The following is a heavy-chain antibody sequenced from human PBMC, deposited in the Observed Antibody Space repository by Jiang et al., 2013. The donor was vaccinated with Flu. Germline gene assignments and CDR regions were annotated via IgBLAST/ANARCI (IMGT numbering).Heavy chain of an antibody. J-gene: IGHJ2*01. D-gene: IGHD2-21*02. Sequence: KPTQTLTLTCTFSGFSLSTSGVGVGWIRQPPGKALEWLALIYWDDDKRYSPSLKSRLTITKDTSKNQVVLTMTNMDPVDTATYFCAHRVYCGGDCYGGVGYFDLWGPWHPGHCLL. CDR2: IYWDDDK. CDR1: GFSLSTSGVG. V-gene: IGHV2-5*06. CDR3: AHRVYCGGDCYGGVGYFDL.